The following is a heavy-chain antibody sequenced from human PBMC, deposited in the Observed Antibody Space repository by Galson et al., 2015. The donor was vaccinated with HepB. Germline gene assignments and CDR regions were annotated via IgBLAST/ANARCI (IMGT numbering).Heavy chain of an antibody. CDR3: TTDLKVGDYDY. CDR1: GFTFSNTW. D-gene: IGHD4-17*01. Sequence: SLRLSCPASGFTFSNTWMSWVRPAPGQGLEWDGRIKSTTDGGTTDYAAPVKGRFTITRDDSKNTLYLQMNSLKTEDKAVYYCTTDLKVGDYDYWGQGTLVTVSS. J-gene: IGHJ4*02. V-gene: IGHV3-15*01. CDR2: IKSTTDGGTT.